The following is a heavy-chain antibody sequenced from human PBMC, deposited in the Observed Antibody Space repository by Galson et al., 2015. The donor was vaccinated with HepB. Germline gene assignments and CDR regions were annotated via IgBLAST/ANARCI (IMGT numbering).Heavy chain of an antibody. Sequence: SETLSLTCTVSGASISTLYYYWGWIRHPPGKGLEWIGSFHYSGTTYSNPSLKSRVSISVDTSKNQFSLNLNSVTAADTAMYFCARQGSSWSRGAGIHPWGRGILVTVSS. CDR1: GASISTLYYY. CDR2: FHYSGTT. J-gene: IGHJ5*02. D-gene: IGHD6-13*01. CDR3: ARQGSSWSRGAGIHP. V-gene: IGHV4-39*01.